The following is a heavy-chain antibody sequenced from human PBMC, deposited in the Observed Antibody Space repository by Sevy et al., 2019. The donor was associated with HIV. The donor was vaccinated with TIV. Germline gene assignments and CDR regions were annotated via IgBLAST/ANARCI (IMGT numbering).Heavy chain of an antibody. Sequence: SETLSLTCTVSGGSVYSSSYYWGWIRQPPGKGLEWIGNIYFSGSTYYNPSLQSRVTISVDTSKNQFSLGLTSVTAADTAVYYCARLHYDPPYYYGMDVWGQGTTVTVSS. CDR2: IYFSGST. V-gene: IGHV4-39*01. D-gene: IGHD3-3*01. J-gene: IGHJ6*02. CDR3: ARLHYDPPYYYGMDV. CDR1: GGSVYSSSYY.